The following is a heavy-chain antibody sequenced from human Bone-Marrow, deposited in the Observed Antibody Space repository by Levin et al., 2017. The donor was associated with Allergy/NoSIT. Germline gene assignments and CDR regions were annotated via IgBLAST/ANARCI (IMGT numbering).Heavy chain of an antibody. J-gene: IGHJ6*02. CDR2: IYYNGST. CDR1: GDSITGYH. Sequence: SQTLSLTCSVSGDSITGYHWSWIRQPPGKGLEWIGYIYYNGSTYYNPSLKSRVTISLDTSKTQLSLTLTSVTAADTAVFYCARTRPLPPDDHYGMDVWGQGTTVTVSS. D-gene: IGHD3-3*01. CDR3: ARTRPLPPDDHYGMDV. V-gene: IGHV4-59*01.